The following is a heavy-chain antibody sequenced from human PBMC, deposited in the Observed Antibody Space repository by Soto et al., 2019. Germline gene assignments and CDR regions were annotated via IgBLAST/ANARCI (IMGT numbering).Heavy chain of an antibody. D-gene: IGHD6-13*01. CDR1: GGSISSSSYY. CDR2: IYYSGST. CDR3: ASVQQLVS. Sequence: QLQLQESGPGLVKPSETLSLTCTVSGGSISSSSYYWGWIRQPPGKGLEWIGSIYYSGSTYYNPTLKRPFTISADTSKNQFSLKLSSVPAADSAVYYCASVQQLVSWGQGTLVTVSS. V-gene: IGHV4-39*01. J-gene: IGHJ5*02.